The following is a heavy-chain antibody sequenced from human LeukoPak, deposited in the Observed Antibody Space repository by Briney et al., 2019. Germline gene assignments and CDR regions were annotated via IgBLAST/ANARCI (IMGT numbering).Heavy chain of an antibody. CDR2: ISGSGNTT. V-gene: IGHV3-23*01. CDR3: AKGPAPYCSGGSCYSPHWCFDL. J-gene: IGHJ2*01. D-gene: IGHD2-15*01. Sequence: TGGSLRLSCAASQFTFSNYAMSWVRQAPGKGLEWVSAISGSGNTTYFGDSVTGRFTISRDNPKNTVYLQMNSLSAEDTAVYYCAKGPAPYCSGGSCYSPHWCFDLWGRGTLVTVSS. CDR1: QFTFSNYA.